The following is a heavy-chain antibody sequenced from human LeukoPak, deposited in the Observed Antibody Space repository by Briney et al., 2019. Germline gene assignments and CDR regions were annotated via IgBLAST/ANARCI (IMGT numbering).Heavy chain of an antibody. CDR1: GFTVSSND. Sequence: GGSLRLSCAASGFTVSSNDKSWVRQAPGKGLEWVSVIYSGGSTYYADSVKGRFTISRDNSKNTLYLQMNSLRAEDTAVYYCARESYDSSGWEAFVIWGQGTMVTVSS. J-gene: IGHJ3*02. V-gene: IGHV3-53*01. D-gene: IGHD3-22*01. CDR2: IYSGGST. CDR3: ARESYDSSGWEAFVI.